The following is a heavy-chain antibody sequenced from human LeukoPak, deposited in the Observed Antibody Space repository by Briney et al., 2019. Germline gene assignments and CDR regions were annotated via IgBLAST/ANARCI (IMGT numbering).Heavy chain of an antibody. Sequence: GGSLRLSCAASGFTFSSYAMSWVRQAPGKGLEWISAISGSGGSTYYADSVKGRFTISRDNSKNTLYLQMNSLRAEDTAVYYCAKDLFGRDYDFWSGYYMTMGYFQHWGQGTLVTVSS. V-gene: IGHV3-23*01. D-gene: IGHD3-3*01. CDR3: AKDLFGRDYDFWSGYYMTMGYFQH. CDR1: GFTFSSYA. CDR2: ISGSGGST. J-gene: IGHJ1*01.